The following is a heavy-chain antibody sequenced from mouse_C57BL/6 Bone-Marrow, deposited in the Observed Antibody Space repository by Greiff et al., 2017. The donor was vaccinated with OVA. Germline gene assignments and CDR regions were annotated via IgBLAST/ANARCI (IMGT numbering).Heavy chain of an antibody. V-gene: IGHV6-3*01. CDR3: TGSYPYYAMDY. Sequence: EVKVEESGGGLVQPGGSMKLSCVASGFTFSNYWMNWVRQSPEKGLEWVAQIRLKSDNYATHYAESVKGRFTISRDDSKSSVYLQMNNLRAEDTGIYYCTGSYPYYAMDYWGQGTSVTVSS. J-gene: IGHJ4*01. D-gene: IGHD2-10*01. CDR1: GFTFSNYW. CDR2: IRLKSDNYAT.